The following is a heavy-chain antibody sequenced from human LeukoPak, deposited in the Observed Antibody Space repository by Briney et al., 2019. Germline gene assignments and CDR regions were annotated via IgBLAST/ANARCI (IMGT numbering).Heavy chain of an antibody. CDR2: IKQDGSEK. D-gene: IGHD6-19*01. V-gene: IGHV3-7*01. J-gene: IGHJ4*02. Sequence: GGSLRLSCAASGFTFSSYWMSWVRQAPGKGLEWVANIKQDGSEKYYVDPVKGRFTISRDNAKNSLYLQMNSLRAEDTAVYYCARDSPRQAVAGHFDYWGQGTLVTVSS. CDR3: ARDSPRQAVAGHFDY. CDR1: GFTFSSYW.